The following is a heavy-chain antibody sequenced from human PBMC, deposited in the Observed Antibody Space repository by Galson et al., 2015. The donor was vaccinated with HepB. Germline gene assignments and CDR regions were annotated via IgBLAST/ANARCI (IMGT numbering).Heavy chain of an antibody. V-gene: IGHV2-5*02. CDR2: IYWDDDK. Sequence: PALVKPTQTLTLTCTFSGFSLSTSGVGVGWIRQPPGKALEWLALIYWDDDKRYSPSLKSRLTITKDTSKNQVVLTMTNMDPVDTATYYCAHSEGSSWTQPEELYYFDYWGQGTLVTVSS. J-gene: IGHJ4*02. CDR1: GFSLSTSGVG. CDR3: AHSEGSSWTQPEELYYFDY. D-gene: IGHD6-13*01.